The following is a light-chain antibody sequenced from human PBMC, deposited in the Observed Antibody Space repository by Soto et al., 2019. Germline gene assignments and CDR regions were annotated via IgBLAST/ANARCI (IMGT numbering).Light chain of an antibody. J-gene: IGLJ1*01. Sequence: QSALTQPASVSGSPGQSITISCTGSSGDIGGYNYVSWYQQHPGKAPKLMINDVSNRPSGVSYRFSGSKSGNTASLTISGLQAEDEADYYCSSYTGDNTHVFGSGTKVTVL. CDR1: SGDIGGYNY. CDR2: DVS. V-gene: IGLV2-14*03. CDR3: SSYTGDNTHV.